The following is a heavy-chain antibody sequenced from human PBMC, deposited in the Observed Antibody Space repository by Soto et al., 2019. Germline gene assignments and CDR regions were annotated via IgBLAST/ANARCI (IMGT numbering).Heavy chain of an antibody. V-gene: IGHV3-23*01. Sequence: GGSLRLSCAASGFTFSSHAMSWVRQVPGKGLEWVSAISGSGGSTYYADSVKGRFTISRDNSKNTLYLQMNSLRAEDTAVYYCAKRPGYSSSWYYFDYWGQGTLVTVSS. D-gene: IGHD6-13*01. CDR2: ISGSGGST. CDR1: GFTFSSHA. CDR3: AKRPGYSSSWYYFDY. J-gene: IGHJ4*02.